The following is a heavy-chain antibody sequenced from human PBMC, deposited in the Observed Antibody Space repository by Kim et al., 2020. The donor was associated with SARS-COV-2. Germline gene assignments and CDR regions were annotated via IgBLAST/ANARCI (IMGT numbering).Heavy chain of an antibody. CDR3: ARGGGAAAGFDY. J-gene: IGHJ4*02. D-gene: IGHD6-13*01. V-gene: IGHV3-30*01. Sequence: YYADSVKGRLTISRDNSKNTLYLQMNSLRAEDTAVYYCARGGGAAAGFDYWGQGTLVTVSS.